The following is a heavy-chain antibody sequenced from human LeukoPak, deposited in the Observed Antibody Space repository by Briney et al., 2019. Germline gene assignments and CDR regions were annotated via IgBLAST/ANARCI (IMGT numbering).Heavy chain of an antibody. CDR2: IHYGGST. CDR3: ARSVSWGLLVRDDAFDI. Sequence: PSETLSLTCTVSGGSISSYHKIWIRQPPGKGLEWIAYIHYGGSTNYNPSLKSRVTTAVDTSKKQFSLKLRSVTAADTAVYYCARSVSWGLLVRDDAFDIWGQGTMVTVSS. D-gene: IGHD2-21*01. CDR1: GGSISSYH. J-gene: IGHJ3*02. V-gene: IGHV4-59*08.